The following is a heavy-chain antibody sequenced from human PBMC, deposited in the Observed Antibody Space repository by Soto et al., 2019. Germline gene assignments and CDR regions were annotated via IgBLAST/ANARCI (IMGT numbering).Heavy chain of an antibody. Sequence: QVQLVESGGGVVQPGRSLRLSCAASGFTFSSYGMHWVRQAPGKGLEWVAVISYDGSKKYYADSVKGRFTISRDNSKNTLYLQINSLRAEDTAVYYCAKVPSGSYYISSGMDVWGQGTTVTVSS. D-gene: IGHD1-26*01. CDR3: AKVPSGSYYISSGMDV. J-gene: IGHJ6*02. V-gene: IGHV3-30*18. CDR1: GFTFSSYG. CDR2: ISYDGSKK.